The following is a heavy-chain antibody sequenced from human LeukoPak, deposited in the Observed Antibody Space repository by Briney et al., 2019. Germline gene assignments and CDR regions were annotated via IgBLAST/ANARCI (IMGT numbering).Heavy chain of an antibody. CDR3: ARAPGYCSSTSCSPTHNWFDP. V-gene: IGHV1-18*04. CDR1: GYTFTIYG. CDR2: ISAYNGNT. Sequence: ASVTVSCTASGYTFTIYGISWVRQAPGQGLEYMGWISAYNGNTNYAQKLQGRVTMTTDTSTSTAYMELRSLRSDDTAVYYCARAPGYCSSTSCSPTHNWFDPCGQGTLVTVSS. J-gene: IGHJ5*02. D-gene: IGHD2-2*01.